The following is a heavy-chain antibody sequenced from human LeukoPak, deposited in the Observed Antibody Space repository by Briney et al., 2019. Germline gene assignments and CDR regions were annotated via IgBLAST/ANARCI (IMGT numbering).Heavy chain of an antibody. CDR1: GDSITGSSYY. Sequence: SETLSLTCTVSGDSITGSSYYWGWIRQPPGKGLEWIGSMFYSGSTYSNPSLKSRVTISVDTSKNQFSLKLSSVTAADTSVYYCARHYYDSTGYYYFDYWGQGTLVTVSS. V-gene: IGHV4-39*01. J-gene: IGHJ4*02. D-gene: IGHD3-22*01. CDR3: ARHYYDSTGYYYFDY. CDR2: MFYSGST.